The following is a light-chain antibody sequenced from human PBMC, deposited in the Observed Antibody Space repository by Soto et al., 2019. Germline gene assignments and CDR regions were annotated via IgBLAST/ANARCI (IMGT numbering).Light chain of an antibody. V-gene: IGKV1-39*01. CDR2: AAS. Sequence: DIQMTQSPSSLSASVGDRVTITCRASQSISSYLNWYQQKPGKAPKLLIYAASSLQSGVPSRFSCGGSGTDFTLTISSLQPEDYATYYCQQRKTFGQGTKVESK. CDR3: QQRKT. CDR1: QSISSY. J-gene: IGKJ1*01.